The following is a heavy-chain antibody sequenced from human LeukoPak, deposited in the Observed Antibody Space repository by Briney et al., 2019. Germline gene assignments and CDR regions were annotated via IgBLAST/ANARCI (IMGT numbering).Heavy chain of an antibody. D-gene: IGHD3-22*01. Sequence: ASVKVSCKASGYTXTGYYMHWVRQAPGQGLEWMGWINPNSGGTNYAQKFQGRVTMSRDTSISTAYMELSRLRSDDTAVYYCARGISSGYFYYFDSWGQGTLVTVSS. CDR2: INPNSGGT. CDR3: ARGISSGYFYYFDS. CDR1: GYTXTGYY. J-gene: IGHJ4*02. V-gene: IGHV1-2*02.